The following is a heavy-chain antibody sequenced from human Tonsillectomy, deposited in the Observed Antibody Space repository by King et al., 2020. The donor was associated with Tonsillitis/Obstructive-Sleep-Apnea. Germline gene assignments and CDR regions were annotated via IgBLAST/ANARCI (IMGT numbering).Heavy chain of an antibody. Sequence: VQLVEAGGGLVQPGGSLRPSCSASGFTFSTYAMHWVRQAPGKGLEWVSGITGDGSTYYANSVQGRFSISRDNSKNTLYLQMNSLRAEDTAVYYCAKDQAYNKCVGLFDHWGQGTLVTVSS. CDR1: GFTFSTYA. V-gene: IGHV3-23*04. J-gene: IGHJ4*02. CDR2: ITGDGST. D-gene: IGHD5-24*01. CDR3: AKDQAYNKCVGLFDH.